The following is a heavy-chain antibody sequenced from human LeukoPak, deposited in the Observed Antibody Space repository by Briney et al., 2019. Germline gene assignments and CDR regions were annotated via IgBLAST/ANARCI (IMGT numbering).Heavy chain of an antibody. CDR3: AINKAAKSLDY. CDR2: INPNSGGT. D-gene: IGHD6-25*01. CDR1: GYTFTGYY. Sequence: ASVKVSFKASGYTFTGYYMHWVRQAPGQGLEWMGWINPNSGGTNYAQKFQGRVTMTRDTSIGTGYMELSRLRFDDTAVYYCAINKAAKSLDYWGQGTLVTVSS. V-gene: IGHV1-2*02. J-gene: IGHJ4*02.